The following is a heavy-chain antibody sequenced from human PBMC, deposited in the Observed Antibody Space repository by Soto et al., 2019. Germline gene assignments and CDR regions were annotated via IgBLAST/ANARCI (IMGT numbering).Heavy chain of an antibody. D-gene: IGHD2-21*01. CDR2: ISGSSSYI. CDR3: ARDKGDRDLFEGGVDV. J-gene: IGHJ6*02. CDR1: GFTFSDYY. V-gene: IGHV3-11*06. Sequence: GGSLRLSCAASGFTFSDYYMNWIRQAPGKGLEWVSYISGSSSYINYADSLKGRFTISRDNARNSLYLQMHSLRAEDTAVYYCARDKGDRDLFEGGVDVWGQGTTVTVSS.